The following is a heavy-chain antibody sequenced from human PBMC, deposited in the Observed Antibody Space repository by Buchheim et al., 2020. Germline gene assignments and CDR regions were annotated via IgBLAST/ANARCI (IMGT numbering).Heavy chain of an antibody. CDR1: GYTFTDYY. V-gene: IGHV1-2*06. Sequence: QVQLVQSGAEVKKPGASVKVSCKASGYTFTDYYIYWVRQAPGQGLEWMGRIDPNTGGSNYAQKFQGRVTMTRDTSIRPAYMDLSRLRSEDTAVYYCARLSPRTVVTYGMDVWGQGTT. CDR3: ARLSPRTVVTYGMDV. D-gene: IGHD2-21*02. CDR2: IDPNTGGS. J-gene: IGHJ6*02.